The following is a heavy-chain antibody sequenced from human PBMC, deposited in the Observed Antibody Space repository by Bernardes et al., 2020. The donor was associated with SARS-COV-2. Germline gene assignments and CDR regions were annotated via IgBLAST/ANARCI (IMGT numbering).Heavy chain of an antibody. CDR2: INPTTGNP. CDR1: GYTFSGYS. Sequence: ASVKVSCKASGYTFSGYSINWVRQAPGQGLEWMGWINPTTGNPTYAQDFTGRFVFSVDTSVSTAYLQINSLKAEDTAVYYCARDSRNCRFDYWGQGTLVTVSS. J-gene: IGHJ4*02. D-gene: IGHD2-2*01. CDR3: ARDSRNCRFDY. V-gene: IGHV7-4-1*02.